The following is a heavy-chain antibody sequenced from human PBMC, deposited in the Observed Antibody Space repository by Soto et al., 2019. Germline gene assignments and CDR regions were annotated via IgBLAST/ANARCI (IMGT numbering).Heavy chain of an antibody. CDR1: GFTFSDAW. D-gene: IGHD2-15*01. J-gene: IGHJ5*02. Sequence: GGSLRLSCAASGFTFSDAWISWGRQAPGKGLDWVGRIKSKSDGGTTEYAAPVRGRFTISRDDSKNTLYLQMNSLKTEDTAVYYCTTDLWRIAVVVGSTGYFNPWGQGTPVTVSS. V-gene: IGHV3-15*01. CDR3: TTDLWRIAVVVGSTGYFNP. CDR2: IKSKSDGGTT.